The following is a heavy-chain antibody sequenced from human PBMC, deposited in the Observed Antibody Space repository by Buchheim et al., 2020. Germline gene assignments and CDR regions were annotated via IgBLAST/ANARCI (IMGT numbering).Heavy chain of an antibody. Sequence: QVQLQESGPGLVKPSQTLSLTCTVSGGSISSGSYYWSWIRQPAGKGLEWIGRIYTSGSTNYNPSLKSRVTISVDPSKNQFSLKLSSVTAADTAVYYCAREADDSSGYYYEAPIDYWGQGTL. CDR3: AREADDSSGYYYEAPIDY. CDR1: GGSISSGSYY. V-gene: IGHV4-61*02. CDR2: IYTSGST. J-gene: IGHJ4*02. D-gene: IGHD3-22*01.